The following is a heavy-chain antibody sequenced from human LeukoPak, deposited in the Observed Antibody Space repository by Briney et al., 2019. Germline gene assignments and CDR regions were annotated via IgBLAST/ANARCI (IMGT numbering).Heavy chain of an antibody. CDR1: GFTFSSYW. Sequence: PGGSLRLSCAASGFTFSSYWMHWVRQAPGKGLVWVSRINSDGSSTSYADSVKGRFTISRDNAKNTLYLQMNSLRAEDTAVYYCARGPYGSSWTDYYYMDVWGKGTTVTVSS. D-gene: IGHD6-13*01. CDR3: ARGPYGSSWTDYYYMDV. CDR2: INSDGSST. V-gene: IGHV3-74*01. J-gene: IGHJ6*03.